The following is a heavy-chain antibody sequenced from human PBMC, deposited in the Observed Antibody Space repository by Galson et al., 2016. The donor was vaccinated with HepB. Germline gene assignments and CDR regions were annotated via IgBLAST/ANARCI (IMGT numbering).Heavy chain of an antibody. D-gene: IGHD2-2*01. CDR2: IGSRSYAI. CDR1: GFTFSSYS. J-gene: IGHJ6*02. Sequence: SLRLSCAASGFTFSSYSMNWVRQAPGKGLEWLSYIGSRSYAIYYADSVKGRFTSSRDNAKSSLYLQMNSLRAEDTAVYYCARPVLVPGRPVPGLDVWGQGTTVTVSS. V-gene: IGHV3-48*01. CDR3: ARPVLVPGRPVPGLDV.